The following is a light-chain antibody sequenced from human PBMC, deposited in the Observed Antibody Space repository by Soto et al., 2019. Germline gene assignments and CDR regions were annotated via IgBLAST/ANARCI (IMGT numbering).Light chain of an antibody. CDR2: DAS. V-gene: IGKV3-11*01. CDR3: QPRSNWPLT. Sequence: EIVLTQSPATLSLSPGERATLSCRASQSVSSYLAWYQHKPGQAPRLLIYDASNRATGIPARFSGSGSGTDFTLTISTLEHEDFAVYYCQPRSNWPLTFGGGTKVEIK. J-gene: IGKJ4*01. CDR1: QSVSSY.